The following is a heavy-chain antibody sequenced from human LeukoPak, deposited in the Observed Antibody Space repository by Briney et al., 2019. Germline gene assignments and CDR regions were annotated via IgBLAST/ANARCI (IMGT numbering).Heavy chain of an antibody. V-gene: IGHV3-66*01. Sequence: PGGSLRLSCAASGFTVSNSYMIWVRQAPGKGLEWVSVIYSGGTTYHADSVKGRFTISRDNSKNTLYLQMNSLRAEDTAVYYCARAVQSFEGPDPFDIWGQGTMVTVSS. D-gene: IGHD1-1*01. CDR1: GFTVSNSY. J-gene: IGHJ3*02. CDR2: IYSGGTT. CDR3: ARAVQSFEGPDPFDI.